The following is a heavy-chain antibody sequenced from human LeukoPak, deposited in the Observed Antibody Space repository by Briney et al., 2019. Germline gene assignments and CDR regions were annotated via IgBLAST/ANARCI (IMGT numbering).Heavy chain of an antibody. J-gene: IGHJ4*02. CDR2: VSWDGSEK. CDR1: GFIFSDYV. CDR3: AKEGASTGWTFGAY. D-gene: IGHD6-19*01. V-gene: IGHV3-30*18. Sequence: PGGSLRLSCAASGFIFSDYVMHWLRQAPGKGLEWVASVSWDGSEKHYGDSVKGRFTISRDNSKNTLDLQMNSLRAEDTAVYYCAKEGASTGWTFGAYWGQGTLVTVSS.